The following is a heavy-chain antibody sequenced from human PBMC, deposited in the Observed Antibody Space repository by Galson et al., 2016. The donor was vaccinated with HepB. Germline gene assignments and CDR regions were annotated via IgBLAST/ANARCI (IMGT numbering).Heavy chain of an antibody. CDR2: VSGGNT. CDR1: FSTYA. CDR3: AKVLPYSADHGTHP. Sequence: FSTYAVRWVRQAPGKGLEWVSLVSGGNTYYADSVRGRFTISRDNSKNTLYLQMNSLRAENTAVYYCAKVLPYSADHGTHPRGQGTTVTVSS. D-gene: IGHD4-17*01. J-gene: IGHJ6*01. V-gene: IGHV3-23*01.